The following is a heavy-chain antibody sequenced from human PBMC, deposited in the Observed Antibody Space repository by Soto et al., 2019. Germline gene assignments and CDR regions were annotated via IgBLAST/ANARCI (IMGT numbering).Heavy chain of an antibody. CDR3: ARGVLSTYSMTSSPYYGMDV. J-gene: IGHJ6*02. CDR2: INHSGST. Sequence: SDTLSLTCAVNGVSFSGFYWSWVRKPPGMGLEWIGEINHSGSTNYKPSLKSRVTISLDTPKNQFSLKLSSVTAADTAVYYCARGVLSTYSMTSSPYYGMDVWGQGTTVT. CDR1: GVSFSGFY. D-gene: IGHD2-15*01. V-gene: IGHV4-34*01.